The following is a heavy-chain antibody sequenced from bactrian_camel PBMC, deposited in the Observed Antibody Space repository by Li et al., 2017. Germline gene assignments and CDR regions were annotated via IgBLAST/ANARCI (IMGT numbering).Heavy chain of an antibody. CDR3: AAGFGWLLRDGSCPQLNY. CDR2: MYTGFGGGNI. J-gene: IGHJ4*01. CDR1: GRTYADVS. D-gene: IGHD3*01. Sequence: HVQLVESGGGSVQAGESLRLSCSASGRTYADVSMGWFRQAPGKEREGVAAMYTGFGGGNIYYDDSVKGRFTISQDNSKNTLFLQMNVLRPEDTAMYSCAAGFGWLLRDGSCPQLNYWGQGTQVTVS. V-gene: IGHV3S54*01.